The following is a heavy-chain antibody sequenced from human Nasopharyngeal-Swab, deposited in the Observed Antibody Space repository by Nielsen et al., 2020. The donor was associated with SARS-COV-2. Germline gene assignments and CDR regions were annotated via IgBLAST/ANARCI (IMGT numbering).Heavy chain of an antibody. Sequence: PLRRAGAASGCSFRSYAMSWVRQAPGKGLEWVSAISGSGGSTYYADSVKGRFTISRDNSKNTLYLQMNSLRAEDTAVYYCARKNYYDSSGYYLVHFYYYYYGMDVWGQGTTVTVSS. CDR3: ARKNYYDSSGYYLVHFYYYYYGMDV. J-gene: IGHJ6*02. CDR2: ISGSGGST. D-gene: IGHD3-22*01. CDR1: GCSFRSYA. V-gene: IGHV3-23*01.